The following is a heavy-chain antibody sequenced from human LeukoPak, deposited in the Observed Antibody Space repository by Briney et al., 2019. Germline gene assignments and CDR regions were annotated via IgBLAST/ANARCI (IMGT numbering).Heavy chain of an antibody. CDR3: ARDIPLWSGDLWPQFDQ. CDR2: IYTSGST. Sequence: SETLSLTCTVSGGSISSYYWSWTRQPAGKGLEWIGRIYTSGSTNYNPSLKSRVTISVDTSKNQFSLKLNSVTAADTAVYYCARDIPLWSGDLWPQFDQWGQGTLVTVSS. CDR1: GGSISSYY. J-gene: IGHJ4*02. V-gene: IGHV4-4*07. D-gene: IGHD3-10*01.